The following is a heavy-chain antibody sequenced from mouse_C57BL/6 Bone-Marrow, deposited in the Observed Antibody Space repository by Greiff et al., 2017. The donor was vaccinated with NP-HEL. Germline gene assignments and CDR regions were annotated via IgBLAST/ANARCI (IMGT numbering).Heavy chain of an antibody. J-gene: IGHJ4*01. V-gene: IGHV5-17*01. CDR1: GFTFSDYG. Sequence: EVKLMESGGGLVKPGGSLKLSCAASGFTFSDYGMHWVRQAPEKGLEWVAYISSGSSTIYYADTVKGRFTISRDNAKNTLFLQMTRLMSEDTAMYYCASPFITTVVEGYAMDYWGQGTSVTVSS. CDR2: ISSGSSTI. CDR3: ASPFITTVVEGYAMDY. D-gene: IGHD1-1*01.